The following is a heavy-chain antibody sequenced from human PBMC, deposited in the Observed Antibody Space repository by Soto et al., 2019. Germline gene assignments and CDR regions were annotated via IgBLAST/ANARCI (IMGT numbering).Heavy chain of an antibody. CDR1: GFTFSSYA. J-gene: IGHJ4*02. CDR2: ISGSGGST. Sequence: RLSCAASGFTFSSYAMSWVRQAPGKGLEWDSAISGSGGSTYYADSVKGRFTISRDNSKNTLYLQMNSLRAEDTAVYYCAKGLRFFSSTRCYPYYFYFWGQGSLVTVSS. V-gene: IGHV3-23*01. D-gene: IGHD2-2*01. CDR3: AKGLRFFSSTRCYPYYFYF.